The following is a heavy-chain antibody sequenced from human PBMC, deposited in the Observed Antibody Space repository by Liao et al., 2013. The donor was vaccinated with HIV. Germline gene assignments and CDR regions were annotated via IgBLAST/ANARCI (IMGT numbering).Heavy chain of an antibody. CDR3: ARHSRTLTLYIAFDP. CDR1: GASINARDFF. D-gene: IGHD1-14*01. V-gene: IGHV4-61*02. Sequence: QLQESGPGLVKPSQTLSLTCSVSGASINARDFFWTWVRQPAGKGLEWIGRITPSGVSASNPSLDGRLTISIDTAKNHLSLKLSAVTSADTAVYYCARHSRTLTLYIAFDPWGQGTLVTVSS. CDR2: ITPSGVS. J-gene: IGHJ5*02.